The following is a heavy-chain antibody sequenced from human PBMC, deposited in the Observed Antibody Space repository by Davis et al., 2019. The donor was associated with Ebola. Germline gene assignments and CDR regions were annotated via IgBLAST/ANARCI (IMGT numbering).Heavy chain of an antibody. J-gene: IGHJ6*02. CDR3: ARGSANSALYYYGMDV. D-gene: IGHD4-23*01. CDR1: GGSFSGYY. V-gene: IGHV4-34*01. Sequence: MPSETLSLTCAVYGGSFSGYYWSWIRQPPGKGLEWIGEINHSGSTNYNPSLKSRVTISVDTSKNQFSLKLSSVTAADTAVYYCARGSANSALYYYGMDVWGQGTTVTVSS. CDR2: INHSGST.